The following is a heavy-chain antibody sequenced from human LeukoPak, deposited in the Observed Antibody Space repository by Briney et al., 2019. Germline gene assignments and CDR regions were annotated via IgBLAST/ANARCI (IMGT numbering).Heavy chain of an antibody. Sequence: SVKVSCKAPGGTFSSYAISWVRQAPGQGLEWMGGIIPIFGTANYAQKIQGRVTITTDESTSTAYMELSSLRSEDTAVYYCARDKGVGSGWYENWGQGTLVTVSS. V-gene: IGHV1-69*05. CDR2: IIPIFGTA. CDR3: ARDKGVGSGWYEN. J-gene: IGHJ4*02. D-gene: IGHD6-19*01. CDR1: GGTFSSYA.